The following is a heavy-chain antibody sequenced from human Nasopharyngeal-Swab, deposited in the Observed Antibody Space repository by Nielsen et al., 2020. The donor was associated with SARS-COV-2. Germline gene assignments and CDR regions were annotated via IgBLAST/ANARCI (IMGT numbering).Heavy chain of an antibody. CDR3: ARGYCSSTSCYAARHFDY. CDR1: GGSISSYY. CDR2: IYYSGST. D-gene: IGHD2-2*01. J-gene: IGHJ4*02. Sequence: SETLSLTCTVSGGSISSYYWSWIRQPPGKGMEWIGYIYYSGSTNYNPSLKSRVTISVYTSKNQFSLKLSSVTAADTAVYYCARGYCSSTSCYAARHFDYWGQGTLVTVSS. V-gene: IGHV4-59*01.